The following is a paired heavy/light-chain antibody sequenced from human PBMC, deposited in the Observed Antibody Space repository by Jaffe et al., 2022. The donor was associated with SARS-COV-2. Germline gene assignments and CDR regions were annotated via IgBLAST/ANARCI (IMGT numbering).Light chain of an antibody. V-gene: IGLV2-14*01. CDR3: NSYTSSSTWV. Sequence: QSALTQPASVSGSPGQSITISCTGTSSDVGGYNYVSWYQQHPGKAPKLMIYDVTNRPSGVSNRFSGSKSGNTASLTISGLQAEDEADYYCNSYTSSSTWVFGGGTKLTVL. CDR2: DVT. J-gene: IGLJ3*02. CDR1: SSDVGGYNY.
Heavy chain of an antibody. CDR3: VRATRYWFDP. CDR1: GFTFRDYW. D-gene: IGHD3-16*01. J-gene: IGHJ5*02. Sequence: EVQLVESGGGLVQPGGSLRLSCATSGFTFRDYWMLWVRQGPGKGLVWVSRIDSDGISTIYADSVKGRFTISRDNAKNTLFLQMNSLRVEDTAVYYCVRATRYWFDPWGQGTLVTVSS. V-gene: IGHV3-74*01. CDR2: IDSDGIST.